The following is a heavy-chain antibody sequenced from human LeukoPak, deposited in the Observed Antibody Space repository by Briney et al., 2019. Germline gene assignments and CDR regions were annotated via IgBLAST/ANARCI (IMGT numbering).Heavy chain of an antibody. V-gene: IGHV6-1*01. CDR1: GDSVSSNSAA. CDR3: ATGFGIFGVGLFDP. Sequence: SQTRSLTCAISGDSVSSNSAAWNWIRQSPWRGLEWLGRTYYRSKWYNDYAVSVKSRITINPDTSKNQFSLQLNSVTPEDTAVYYCATGFGIFGVGLFDPWGQGTLVTVSS. J-gene: IGHJ5*02. D-gene: IGHD3-3*01. CDR2: TYYRSKWYN.